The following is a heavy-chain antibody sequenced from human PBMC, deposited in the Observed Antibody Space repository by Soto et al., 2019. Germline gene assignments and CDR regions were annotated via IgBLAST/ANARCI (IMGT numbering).Heavy chain of an antibody. CDR3: ARDIKSRIMYDSSGYSELHGMDV. J-gene: IGHJ6*02. CDR2: IDWDDDK. CDR1: GFSLITSGMC. D-gene: IGHD3-22*01. Sequence: SGPDASEPSQTLTLTYTFSGFSLITSGMCVRWIRQPPGKALEWLALIDWDDDKYYSTSLKTRLTISKDTSKNQVVLTMTNMDPVDTATYYCARDIKSRIMYDSSGYSELHGMDVWGQGT. V-gene: IGHV2-70*01.